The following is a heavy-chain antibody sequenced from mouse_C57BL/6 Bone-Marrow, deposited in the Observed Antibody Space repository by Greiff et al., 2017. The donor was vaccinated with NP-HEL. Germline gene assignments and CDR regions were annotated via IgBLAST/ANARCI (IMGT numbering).Heavy chain of an antibody. CDR3: ARAYYSNYDAMDY. CDR1: GFTFTDYY. J-gene: IGHJ4*01. CDR2: IRNKANGYTT. Sequence: EVQLVESGGGLVQPGGSLSLSCAASGFTFTDYYMSWVRQPPGTALEWLGFIRNKANGYTTEYSASVKGRFTISRDNSQSILYLQMNALRAEDSATYYCARAYYSNYDAMDYWGQGTSVTVSS. V-gene: IGHV7-3*01. D-gene: IGHD2-5*01.